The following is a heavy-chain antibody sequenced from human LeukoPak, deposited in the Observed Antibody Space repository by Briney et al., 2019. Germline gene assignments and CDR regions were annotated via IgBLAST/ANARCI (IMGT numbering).Heavy chain of an antibody. J-gene: IGHJ4*02. CDR2: IYHSGST. CDR1: GGSISSGGYS. Sequence: SQTLSLTCAVSGGSISSGGYSWSWIRQPPGKGLEWIGYIYHSGSTYYNPSLKSRVTMSVDRSKNQFSLKLSSVTAADTAVYYCASSPNYYDSSGHTPFDYWGQGTLVTVSS. V-gene: IGHV4-30-2*01. D-gene: IGHD3-22*01. CDR3: ASSPNYYDSSGHTPFDY.